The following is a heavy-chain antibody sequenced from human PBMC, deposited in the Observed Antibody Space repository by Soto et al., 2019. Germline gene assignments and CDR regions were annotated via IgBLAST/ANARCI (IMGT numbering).Heavy chain of an antibody. CDR2: IDPGDSDT. CDR1: GYSFTSYW. CDR3: AGGGVRGVITRTRDYYGMDV. Sequence: PGESLKISCKGSGYSFTSYWISGVRQMPGKGLEWMGRIDPGDSDTRYSPSFQGQVTISADKSISTAYLRWSSLKASDTAMYYCAGGGVRGVITRTRDYYGMDVWGQGTTVTVSS. V-gene: IGHV5-51*01. D-gene: IGHD3-10*01. J-gene: IGHJ6*02.